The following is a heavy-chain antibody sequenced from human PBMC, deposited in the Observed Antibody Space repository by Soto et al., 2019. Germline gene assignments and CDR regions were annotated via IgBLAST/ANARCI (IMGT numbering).Heavy chain of an antibody. CDR2: ITPMFGTG. CDR3: AQTLGSAVAGPGRFDL. J-gene: IGHJ2*01. Sequence: QVQLVQSGAEVKKPGSSVKVSCKASGGTFNRYAISWLRQAPGQGPEWMGGITPMFGTGNYAQKFQGRVTNTADGSTTTVHMELRRLTSEGTAVYYCAQTLGSAVAGPGRFDLWGRGTRVIVSS. V-gene: IGHV1-69*12. D-gene: IGHD6-19*01. CDR1: GGTFNRYA.